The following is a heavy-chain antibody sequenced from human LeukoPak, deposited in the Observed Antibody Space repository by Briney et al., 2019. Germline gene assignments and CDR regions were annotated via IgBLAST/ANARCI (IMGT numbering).Heavy chain of an antibody. Sequence: ASVKVSCKASGYTFTSYDINWVRQATGQGLEWMGWMNPNSGNTGYAQKFQGRVTITRNTSISTAYMELSSLRSEDTAVYYCARDFYGGNSRSDAFDIWGQGTMVTVSS. CDR2: MNPNSGNT. CDR1: GYTFTSYD. J-gene: IGHJ3*02. CDR3: ARDFYGGNSRSDAFDI. D-gene: IGHD4-23*01. V-gene: IGHV1-8*03.